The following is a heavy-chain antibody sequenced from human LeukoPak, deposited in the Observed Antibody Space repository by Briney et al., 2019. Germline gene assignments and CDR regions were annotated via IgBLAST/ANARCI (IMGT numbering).Heavy chain of an antibody. D-gene: IGHD3-9*01. CDR3: AKDPPSDWFDAFDI. CDR2: ISYDGSNK. V-gene: IGHV3-30-3*01. J-gene: IGHJ3*02. CDR1: GFTFSSYA. Sequence: PGRSLRLSCAASGFTFSSYAMHWVRQAPGKGLEWVAVISYDGSNKYYADSVKGRFTISRDNSKNTLYLQMNSLRAEDTAVYYCAKDPPSDWFDAFDIWGQGTMVTVSS.